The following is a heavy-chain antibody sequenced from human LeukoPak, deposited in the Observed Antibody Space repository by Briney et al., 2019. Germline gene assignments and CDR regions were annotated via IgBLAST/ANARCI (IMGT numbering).Heavy chain of an antibody. CDR3: AREPFWIQLAFDY. Sequence: GGSLRLSCAASGFTFSSYWMSWVRQAPGKGLEWVANIKQDGSEKYYVDSVKGRFTISRDNAKNSLYLQMNSLRAEDTAVYYCAREPFWIQLAFDYWGQGTLVTVSS. J-gene: IGHJ4*02. D-gene: IGHD5-18*01. CDR2: IKQDGSEK. V-gene: IGHV3-7*01. CDR1: GFTFSSYW.